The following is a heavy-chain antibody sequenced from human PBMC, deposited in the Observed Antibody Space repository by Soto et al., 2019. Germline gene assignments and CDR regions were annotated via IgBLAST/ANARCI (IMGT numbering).Heavy chain of an antibody. J-gene: IGHJ6*03. CDR3: ARVFFGRSIVVVAATDYYYYYMDV. Sequence: GASVKVSCKASGYTFTSYDINWVRQATGQGLEWMGWMNPNSGNTGYAQKFQGRVTMTRNTSISTAYMELCSLRSEDTAVYYCARVFFGRSIVVVAATDYYYYYMDVWGKGTTVTVSS. CDR1: GYTFTSYD. CDR2: MNPNSGNT. V-gene: IGHV1-8*01. D-gene: IGHD2-15*01.